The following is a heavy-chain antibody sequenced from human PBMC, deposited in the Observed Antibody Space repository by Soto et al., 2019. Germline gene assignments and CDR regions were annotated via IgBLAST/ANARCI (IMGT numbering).Heavy chain of an antibody. CDR3: AADEYQLLYYYYGMDV. V-gene: IGHV1-58*01. J-gene: IGHJ6*02. CDR1: GFSFTSSA. Sequence: GASVKVSCKASGFSFTSSAVQWVRQARGQRLEWIGWIVVGSGNTNYAQKFQERVTITRDMSTSTAYMELSSLRSEDTAVYYCAADEYQLLYYYYGMDVWGQGTTVTVSS. CDR2: IVVGSGNT. D-gene: IGHD2-2*01.